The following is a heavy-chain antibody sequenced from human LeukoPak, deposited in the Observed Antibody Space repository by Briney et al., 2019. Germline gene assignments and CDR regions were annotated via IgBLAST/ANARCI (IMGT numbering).Heavy chain of an antibody. V-gene: IGHV4-34*01. Sequence: SETLSLTCAVYGGSLSGYCWSWIRQPPGKGLEWIGEINHSGSTNDNPSLKSRVTISVDTSKKQFSLKLSSVTAADTAVYYCARIPVPHVQNYYYMDVWGKGTTVTVSS. CDR2: INHSGST. CDR1: GGSLSGYC. J-gene: IGHJ6*03. CDR3: ARIPVPHVQNYYYMDV.